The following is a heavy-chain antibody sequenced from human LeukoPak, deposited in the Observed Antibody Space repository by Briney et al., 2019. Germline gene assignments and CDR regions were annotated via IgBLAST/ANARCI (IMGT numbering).Heavy chain of an antibody. Sequence: ASVKVSCKASGYTFTGYSMHWVRQAPGQGLEWMGWINPNSGGTNYAQKFQGRVTMTRDTSISTAYMELSRLRSDDTAVYYCSRGRSYYYDSSGYYDYWGQGTLVTVSS. CDR1: GYTFTGYS. J-gene: IGHJ4*02. CDR3: SRGRSYYYDSSGYYDY. V-gene: IGHV1-2*02. CDR2: INPNSGGT. D-gene: IGHD3-22*01.